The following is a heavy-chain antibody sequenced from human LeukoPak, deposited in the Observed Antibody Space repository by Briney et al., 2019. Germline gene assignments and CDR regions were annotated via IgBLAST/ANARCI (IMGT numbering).Heavy chain of an antibody. CDR2: IREDGSEK. CDR3: ARDRYCSY. Sequence: GGSLRLSCAASGFTFSSYWMSWVRQAPGKGLEWVANIREDGSEKHYVDSVKGRFTISRDNAKKSLYLQMNSLRAEDTAVYYCARDRYCSYWGQGTMVTVSS. D-gene: IGHD2-15*01. CDR1: GFTFSSYW. J-gene: IGHJ3*01. V-gene: IGHV3-7*01.